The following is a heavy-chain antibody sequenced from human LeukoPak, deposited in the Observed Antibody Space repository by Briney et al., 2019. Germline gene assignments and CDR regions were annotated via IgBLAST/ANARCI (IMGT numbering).Heavy chain of an antibody. CDR3: ASGRGNNYFDY. CDR1: GGSISSSNW. J-gene: IGHJ4*02. Sequence: SETLSLTCAVSGGSISSSNWWCWVRHPPGKGLEWMGEIYHSGSTNYNPSLKSRVTISVDKSKNQFSLRLNSVTAADTAVYYCASGRGNNYFDYWGQGTLVTVSS. V-gene: IGHV4-4*02. D-gene: IGHD3-10*01. CDR2: IYHSGST.